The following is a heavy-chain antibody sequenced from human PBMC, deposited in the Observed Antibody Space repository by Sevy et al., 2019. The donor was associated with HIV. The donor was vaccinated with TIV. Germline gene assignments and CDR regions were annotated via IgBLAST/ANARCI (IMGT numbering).Heavy chain of an antibody. CDR3: ARGPVYFYMDV. V-gene: IGHV4-34*01. CDR1: GGSFSGYY. Sequence: SENLSLTCEVSGGSFSGYYWNWIRQPPGRGLEWIGEITHSGSTNYNPSLGSRVTISLETSKNLFSLKVTSVTAADTAVYFCARGPVYFYMDVWGKGTTVTVSS. J-gene: IGHJ6*03. CDR2: ITHSGST.